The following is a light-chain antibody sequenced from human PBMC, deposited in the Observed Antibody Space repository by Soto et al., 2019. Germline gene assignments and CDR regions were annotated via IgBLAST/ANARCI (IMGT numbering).Light chain of an antibody. CDR3: MQALQTSYT. J-gene: IGKJ2*01. V-gene: IGKV2-28*01. Sequence: DIVMTQSPLSLPVTPGEPASISCRSSQSLLHSNGYNYLDWYLQKPGQSPQLLIYLGSNRASGVPYRFSGSGSGTDFTLKISRVEAEDVWVYYCMQALQTSYTFGQGTKLEIK. CDR2: LGS. CDR1: QSLLHSNGYNY.